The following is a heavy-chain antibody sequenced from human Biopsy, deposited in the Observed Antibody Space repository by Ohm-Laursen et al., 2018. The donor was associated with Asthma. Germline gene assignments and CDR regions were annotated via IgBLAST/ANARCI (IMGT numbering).Heavy chain of an antibody. Sequence: SLRLSCAASGFSFNSYGMHWARQAPGKGLQWVSSISPGAGSTYYADSVRGRFTISRDNSNTVFLQMNSLRAEDTAVYYCARISICRTTTCYSYFSYSMDVWGQGTTVTVSS. CDR2: ISPGAGST. J-gene: IGHJ6*02. D-gene: IGHD2-2*01. CDR1: GFSFNSYG. V-gene: IGHV3-23*01. CDR3: ARISICRTTTCYSYFSYSMDV.